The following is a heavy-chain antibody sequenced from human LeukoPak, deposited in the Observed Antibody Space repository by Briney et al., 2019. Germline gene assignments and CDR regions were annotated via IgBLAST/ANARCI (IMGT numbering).Heavy chain of an antibody. CDR3: VKVGSNYGDPKDY. J-gene: IGHJ4*02. CDR2: ISGGGDYT. D-gene: IGHD4-17*01. CDR1: GFIFSSYA. Sequence: GGSLRLSCAASGFIFSSYAMSWVRQAPGKGLEWVSTISGGGDYTFYADSVKGRFTVSRDNSKNTLFVQMNSLRADDTGVYYCVKVGSNYGDPKDYWGQGTLVSVTS. V-gene: IGHV3-23*01.